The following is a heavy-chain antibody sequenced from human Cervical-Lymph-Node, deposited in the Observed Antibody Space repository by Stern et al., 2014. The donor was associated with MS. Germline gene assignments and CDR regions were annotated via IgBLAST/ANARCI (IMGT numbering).Heavy chain of an antibody. CDR3: ARESQRGYFYGLDV. V-gene: IGHV1-2*06. CDR2: TNPNTGGT. J-gene: IGHJ6*02. CDR1: GYTFTNYY. Sequence: QVQLVESGADVKKPGASVKVSCKASGYTFTNYYIHWVRQAPGQGLEWMGRTNPNTGGTSYAQKFQGRVTMSRDTSISTAYMELKSLRSDDTAVYYCARESQRGYFYGLDVWGQGTTVTVSS. D-gene: IGHD5-24*01.